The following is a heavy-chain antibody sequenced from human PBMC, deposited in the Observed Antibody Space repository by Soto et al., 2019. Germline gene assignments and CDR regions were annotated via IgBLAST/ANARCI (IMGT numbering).Heavy chain of an antibody. J-gene: IGHJ6*02. V-gene: IGHV4-34*01. D-gene: IGHD2-15*01. Sequence: SETLSLTCAVYGGSFSGTYWSWIRQPPGKGQERIGEITHRGSTNYNPSLKSRVTISVDTSKNQFSLKLSSVTAADTAVYYCARGGWSYCSGGSCYGMDVWGQGTTVS. CDR3: ARGGWSYCSGGSCYGMDV. CDR1: GGSFSGTY. CDR2: ITHRGST.